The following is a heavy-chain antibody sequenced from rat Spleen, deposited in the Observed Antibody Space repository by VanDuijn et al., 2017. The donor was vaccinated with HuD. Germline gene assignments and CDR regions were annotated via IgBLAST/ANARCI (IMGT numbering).Heavy chain of an antibody. V-gene: IGHV5-25*01. J-gene: IGHJ2*01. Sequence: EVQLVESGGGLVQPGRSLKLSCAASGFTFSDYNMAWVRQAPTKGLEWVAYISTGGGSTYYRDSVKGRFTISRDNAKSTLYLQMDSLRSEDTATYYCARRHYGYTDYFDYWGQGVMVTVSS. D-gene: IGHD1-11*01. CDR2: ISTGGGST. CDR3: ARRHYGYTDYFDY. CDR1: GFTFSDYN.